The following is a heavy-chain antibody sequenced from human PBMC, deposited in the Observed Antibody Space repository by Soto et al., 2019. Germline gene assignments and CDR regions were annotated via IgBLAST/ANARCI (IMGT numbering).Heavy chain of an antibody. CDR2: ISYSGYI. Sequence: SETLSLTCTVSGGSISSYYWSWIRQPPGKRLEWIGYISYSGYISYNPSLRSRVLISLDTSKNQVSLNLASVTAADTAIYYCTTQGFGIIHGLVDAWGQGTSVTVSS. CDR1: GGSISSYY. CDR3: TTQGFGIIHGLVDA. V-gene: IGHV4-59*08. J-gene: IGHJ6*01. D-gene: IGHD3-3*01.